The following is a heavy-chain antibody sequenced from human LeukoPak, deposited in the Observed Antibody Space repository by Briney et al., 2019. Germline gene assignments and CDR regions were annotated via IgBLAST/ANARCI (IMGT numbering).Heavy chain of an antibody. V-gene: IGHV4-34*01. D-gene: IGHD3-3*01. CDR2: INHSGST. CDR1: GGSFSGYY. CDR3: ASYQPETFWSGYHYYFDY. Sequence: NPSETLSLTCAVYGGSFSGYYWSWIRQPPGKGLEWIGEINHSGSTNYNPSLKSRVTISVDTSKNQFSLKLSSVTAADTAVYYCASYQPETFWSGYHYYFDYWGQGTLVTVSS. J-gene: IGHJ4*02.